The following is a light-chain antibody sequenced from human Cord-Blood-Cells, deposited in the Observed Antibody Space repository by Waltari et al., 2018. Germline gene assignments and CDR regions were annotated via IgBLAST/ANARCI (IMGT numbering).Light chain of an antibody. CDR1: QSISSY. CDR3: QQSYSTPWT. CDR2: AAS. J-gene: IGKJ1*01. V-gene: IGKV1-39*01. Sequence: DIQMTQSTSSLSASVGDRVTITCRASQSISSYLNWYQKKPGKAPKLLIYAASSLQSGVPSRFSGSGSGTDFTLTISSLQPEDFATYYCQQSYSTPWTFGQGTKVEIK.